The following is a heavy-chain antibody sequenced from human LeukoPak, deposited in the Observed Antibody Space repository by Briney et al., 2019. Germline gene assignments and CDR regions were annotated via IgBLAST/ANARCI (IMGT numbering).Heavy chain of an antibody. J-gene: IGHJ6*02. Sequence: ASVKVSCKASGYTFTSYYMHWVGQAPGQGLEWMGIINPSGGSTSYAQKFQGRDTMARVTSTSTVYMELSSLRSEDTAVYYCARERRGSYYRYYYYGMDVWGQGTTVTVSS. CDR1: GYTFTSYY. D-gene: IGHD1-26*01. CDR3: ARERRGSYYRYYYYGMDV. V-gene: IGHV1-46*01. CDR2: INPSGGST.